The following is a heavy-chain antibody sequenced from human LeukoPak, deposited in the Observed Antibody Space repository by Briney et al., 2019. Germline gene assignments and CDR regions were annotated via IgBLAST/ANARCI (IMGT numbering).Heavy chain of an antibody. CDR2: SNHSGRT. CDR3: ATDRLYCSSTSCYTDAFDI. Sequence: PLETLALTCVEHGGSLSGYFWSWIREPPGKGLEWIGESNHSGRTNYNPPLKSRVTISVDTSKNQVSLKLSSVTAADTAVFYCATDRLYCSSTSCYTDAFDIWGQGTKVTVSS. J-gene: IGHJ3*02. CDR1: GGSLSGYF. D-gene: IGHD2-2*02. V-gene: IGHV4-34*01.